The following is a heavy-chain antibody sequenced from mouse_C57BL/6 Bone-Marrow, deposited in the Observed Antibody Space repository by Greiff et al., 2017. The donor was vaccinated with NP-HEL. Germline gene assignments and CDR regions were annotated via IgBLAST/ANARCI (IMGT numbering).Heavy chain of an antibody. CDR1: GYTFTNYW. CDR3: AREGLLWPFDY. J-gene: IGHJ2*01. V-gene: IGHV1-63*01. Sequence: VQLQESGAELVRPGTSVKMSCKASGYTFTNYWIGWAKQRPGHGLEWIGDIYPGGGYTNYNEKFKGKATLTADKSSSTAYMQVSSLTSEDSAIYYCAREGLLWPFDYWGQGTTLTVSS. CDR2: IYPGGGYT. D-gene: IGHD2-1*01.